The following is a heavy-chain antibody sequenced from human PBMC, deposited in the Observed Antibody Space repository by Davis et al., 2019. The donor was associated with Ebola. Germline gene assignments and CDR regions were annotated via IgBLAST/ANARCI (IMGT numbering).Heavy chain of an antibody. V-gene: IGHV3-7*01. J-gene: IGHJ4*02. CDR1: GFTFSNYW. CDR2: INPEGSEK. Sequence: PGGSLRLSCAASGFTFSNYWMNWVRQAPGKGLEWVANINPEGSEKRYVDSVKGRITFSRDNAKNSLYLQMNSLRAEDTAVYYCAGWGSRNYWGQGTLVTVSS. CDR3: AGWGSRNY. D-gene: IGHD6-19*01.